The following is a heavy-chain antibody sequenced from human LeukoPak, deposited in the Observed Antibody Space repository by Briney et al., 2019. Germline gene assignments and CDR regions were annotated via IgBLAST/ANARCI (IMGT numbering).Heavy chain of an antibody. V-gene: IGHV1-2*02. CDR2: INPNSGGT. J-gene: IGHJ4*02. D-gene: IGHD5-18*01. CDR1: GYTFTGYY. CDR3: AREGYSYGYFFDY. Sequence: ASVKVSCKASGYTFTGYYMHWGRQAPGQGLEWMGWINPNSGGTNYAQKFQGRVTMTRDTSISTAYMELSRLRSDDTAVYYCAREGYSYGYFFDYWGQGTLVTVSS.